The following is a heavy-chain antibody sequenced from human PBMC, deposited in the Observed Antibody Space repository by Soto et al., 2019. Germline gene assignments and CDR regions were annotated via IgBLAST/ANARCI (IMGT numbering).Heavy chain of an antibody. CDR3: ANSGRNYGDPYYFDY. D-gene: IGHD4-17*01. J-gene: IGHJ4*02. CDR2: IRGDGSNT. V-gene: IGHV3-23*01. CDR1: GFTFSSYG. Sequence: GSLRLSCSASGFTFSSYGMHWVRQAPGKGLEWVSAIRGDGSNTYYADSVKGRFTISRDNSKNTLYLQMNSLRAEDTAVYYCANSGRNYGDPYYFDYWGQGTLVTVSS.